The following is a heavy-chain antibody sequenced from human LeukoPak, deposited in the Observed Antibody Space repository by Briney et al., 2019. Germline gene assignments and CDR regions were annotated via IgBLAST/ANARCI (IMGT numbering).Heavy chain of an antibody. CDR2: ISYDGSNK. D-gene: IGHD3-22*01. CDR3: ARGSTMMDY. V-gene: IGHV3-30*04. J-gene: IGHJ4*02. Sequence: GGSLRLSCAASGFTFSSYAMSWVRQAPGKGLEWVAVISYDGSNKYYADSVKGRFTISRDNSKNTLYLQMNSLRAEDTAVYYCARGSTMMDYWGQGTLVTVSS. CDR1: GFTFSSYA.